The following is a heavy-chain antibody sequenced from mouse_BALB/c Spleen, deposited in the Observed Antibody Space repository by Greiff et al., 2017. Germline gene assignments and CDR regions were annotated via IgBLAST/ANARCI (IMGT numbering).Heavy chain of an antibody. CDR3: TRDERDYYGSSRFAY. J-gene: IGHJ3*01. Sequence: EVKVEESGGGLVKPGGSLKLSCAASGFTFSSYTMSWVRQTPEKRLEWVATISSGGSYTYYPDSVKGRFTISRDNAKNTLYLQMSSLKSEDTAMYYCTRDERDYYGSSRFAYWGQGTLVTVSA. V-gene: IGHV5-6-4*01. CDR2: ISSGGSYT. D-gene: IGHD1-1*01. CDR1: GFTFSSYT.